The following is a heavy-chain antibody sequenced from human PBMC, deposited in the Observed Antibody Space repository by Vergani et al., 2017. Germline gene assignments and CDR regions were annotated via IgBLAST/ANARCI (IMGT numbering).Heavy chain of an antibody. J-gene: IGHJ6*02. CDR2: ISSSSSYI. D-gene: IGHD3-22*01. V-gene: IGHV3-21*01. CDR1: GFTFSSYS. Sequence: EVQLLESGGGLVKPGGSLRLSCAASGFTFSSYSMNWVRQAPGKGLEWVSSISSSSSYIYYADSVKGRFTISRDNAKNSLYLQMNSLRAEDTAVYYCAREGYYYDSSGYYFGDYYYGMDVWGQGTTVTVSS. CDR3: AREGYYYDSSGYYFGDYYYGMDV.